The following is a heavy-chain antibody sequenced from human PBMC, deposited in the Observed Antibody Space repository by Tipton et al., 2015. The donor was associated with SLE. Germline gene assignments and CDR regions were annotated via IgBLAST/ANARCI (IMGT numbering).Heavy chain of an antibody. D-gene: IGHD4-11*01. V-gene: IGHV3-30*04. J-gene: IGHJ4*02. CDR3: ARESNYPRALEY. CDR2: ISYDGSNK. CDR1: GFTFSSFA. Sequence: SLRLSCAASGFTFSSFAMHWVRQAPGKGLEWVAVISYDGSNKYYADSVKGRFTISRDNSKNTLYLQMNSLRAEDTAVYYCARESNYPRALEYWGQGTLVTVSS.